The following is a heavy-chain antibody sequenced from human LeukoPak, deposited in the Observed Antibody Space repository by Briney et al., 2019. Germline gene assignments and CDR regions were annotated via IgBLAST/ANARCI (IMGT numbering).Heavy chain of an antibody. V-gene: IGHV4-34*01. D-gene: IGHD6-6*01. Sequence: SETLSLTCAVYGGSFSGYYWSWIRQPPGKGLEWIGEINHSGSTNYHPSPKSRVTISVDTSKNQFSLKLSSVTAADTAVYYCARSRSARIAARPTSRYFDYWGQGTLVTVSS. CDR1: GGSFSGYY. J-gene: IGHJ4*02. CDR3: ARSRSARIAARPTSRYFDY. CDR2: INHSGST.